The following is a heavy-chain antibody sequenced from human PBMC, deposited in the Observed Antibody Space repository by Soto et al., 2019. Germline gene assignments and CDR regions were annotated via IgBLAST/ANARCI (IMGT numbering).Heavy chain of an antibody. Sequence: QVQLVESGGGVVQPGRSLRLSCAASGFTFSSYAMHWVRQAPGKGLEWVAVISYDGSNKYYADSVKGRFTISRDNSKNTLYLQMNSLRVEDTAVYYCATPLDDSSGYYGVHFDYWGQGTLVTVSS. J-gene: IGHJ4*02. CDR3: ATPLDDSSGYYGVHFDY. D-gene: IGHD3-22*01. CDR2: ISYDGSNK. CDR1: GFTFSSYA. V-gene: IGHV3-30-3*01.